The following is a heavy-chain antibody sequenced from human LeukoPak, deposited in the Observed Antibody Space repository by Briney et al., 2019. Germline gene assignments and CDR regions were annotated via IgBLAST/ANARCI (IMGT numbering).Heavy chain of an antibody. Sequence: SQTLSLTCAVSGGSISSGGYSWSWIRQPPGKGLEWIGYIYHSGSTYYNPSLKSRVTISVDRSENQFSLKLSSVTAADTAVYYCARATSRVVILDYWGQGTLVTVSS. CDR1: GGSISSGGYS. V-gene: IGHV4-30-2*01. J-gene: IGHJ4*02. CDR3: ARATSRVVILDY. CDR2: IYHSGST. D-gene: IGHD3-3*01.